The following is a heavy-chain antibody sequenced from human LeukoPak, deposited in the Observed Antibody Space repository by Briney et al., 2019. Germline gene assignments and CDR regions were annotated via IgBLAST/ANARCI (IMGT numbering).Heavy chain of an antibody. J-gene: IGHJ4*02. D-gene: IGHD3-22*01. CDR3: ARRHYDSSGYPN. CDR1: GFTFDDYA. V-gene: IGHV3-9*01. Sequence: GRSLRLSCAASGFTFDDYAMHWVRQAPGKGLEWVSGISWNSGSIGYADSVKGRFTISRDNSKNTLYLQMNSLRVEDTALYYCARRHYDSSGYPNWGQGTLVTVSS. CDR2: ISWNSGSI.